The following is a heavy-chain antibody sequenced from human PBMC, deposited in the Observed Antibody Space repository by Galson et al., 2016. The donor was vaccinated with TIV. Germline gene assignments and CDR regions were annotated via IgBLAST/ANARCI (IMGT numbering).Heavy chain of an antibody. D-gene: IGHD1-1*01. CDR1: VSSSTAA. CDR2: IYYRGRA. J-gene: IGHJ4*02. Sequence: VSSSTAAWSWIRQPPGKGLEWIGYIYYRGRADYNPSLKSRVSISIDTSKNQFSLTLTSVTAADTAIYYCARERHWNGEIDFWGQGTLVTVSS. CDR3: ARERHWNGEIDF. V-gene: IGHV4-59*01.